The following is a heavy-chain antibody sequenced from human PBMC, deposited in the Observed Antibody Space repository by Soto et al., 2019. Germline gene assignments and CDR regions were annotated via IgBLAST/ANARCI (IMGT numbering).Heavy chain of an antibody. J-gene: IGHJ4*02. Sequence: SETLSLTCIVSGGSISNYYWSLIRQPPGKGLEWIGYIYYSGSTNYNPSLTSRVTISVDTSKNQFSLKLSSVTAADTAVYYCARHRYSYGVYYFDYWGQGTLVTVSS. CDR2: IYYSGST. V-gene: IGHV4-59*08. D-gene: IGHD5-18*01. CDR1: GGSISNYY. CDR3: ARHRYSYGVYYFDY.